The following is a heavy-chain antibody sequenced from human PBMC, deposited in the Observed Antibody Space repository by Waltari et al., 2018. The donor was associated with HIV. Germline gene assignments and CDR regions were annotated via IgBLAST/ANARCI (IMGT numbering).Heavy chain of an antibody. D-gene: IGHD1-7*01. Sequence: QMQLVQSGAGMRKPGASLKVSCKASGYSFSAFFIHWVRQAPGRGRESMGWSNPNTDDANYARRFKGRGTRTRNTSISTACMEVSRLTSGDTGLYFCAREESWNFGKVTWFDPWGQGTLVTVSS. V-gene: IGHV1-2*02. CDR3: AREESWNFGKVTWFDP. CDR1: GYSFSAFF. CDR2: SNPNTDDA. J-gene: IGHJ5*02.